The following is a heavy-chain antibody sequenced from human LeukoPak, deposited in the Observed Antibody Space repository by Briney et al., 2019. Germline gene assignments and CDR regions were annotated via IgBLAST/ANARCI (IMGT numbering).Heavy chain of an antibody. CDR2: ISYDAVHK. V-gene: IGHV3-30*01. D-gene: IGHD3-10*01. J-gene: IGHJ4*02. CDR1: GFTFSTYS. CDR3: ARGNYFGSGSYGLLYYFDD. Sequence: PGGSLRLSCADSGFTFSTYSMHWVRQAPGKGLEWVADISYDAVHKYHADSVKGRFTISRDNGKNTLYLQMNSLRAEDTAVYYCARGNYFGSGSYGLLYYFDDWGQGTLVSVSS.